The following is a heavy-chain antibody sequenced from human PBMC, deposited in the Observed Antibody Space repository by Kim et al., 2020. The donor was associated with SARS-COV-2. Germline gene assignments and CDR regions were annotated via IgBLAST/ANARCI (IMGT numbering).Heavy chain of an antibody. J-gene: IGHJ4*02. Sequence: YNTPLQGRVTLYVDTAKNQFSLKLSSVTAADTAVYYCARDIYSSSPGFDYWGQGTLVTVSS. V-gene: IGHV4-59*01. CDR3: ARDIYSSSPGFDY. D-gene: IGHD6-6*01.